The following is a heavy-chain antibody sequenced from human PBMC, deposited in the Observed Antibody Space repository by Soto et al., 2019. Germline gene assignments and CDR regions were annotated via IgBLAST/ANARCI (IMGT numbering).Heavy chain of an antibody. V-gene: IGHV1-69*02. D-gene: IGHD6-19*01. CDR1: GGTFNSFT. CDR2: IMPIIDIT. J-gene: IGHJ3*02. CDR3: ATVYGSGVGAFDI. Sequence: QVQLVQSGAEVKKPGSSVKVSCKASGGTFNSFTINWVRQAPGQGLEWIGRIMPIIDITNYAQKFQGRVTRPADKSTRTADTELSSLRSEATAVYYCATVYGSGVGAFDIWGQGTKVNVSP.